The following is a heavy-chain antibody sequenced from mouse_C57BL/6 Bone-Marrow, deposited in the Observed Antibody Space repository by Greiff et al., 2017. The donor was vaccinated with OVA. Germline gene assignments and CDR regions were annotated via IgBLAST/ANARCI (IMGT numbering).Heavy chain of an antibody. CDR1: GYTFTDYE. Sequence: QVQLKQSGAELVRPGASVTLSCKASGYTFTDYEMHWVKQTPVHGLEWIGAIDPETGGTAYNQKFKGKAILTADKSSSTAYMELRSLTSEDSAVYYCTRRLGLLPPYWYLDVWGSGTTVTVSS. D-gene: IGHD2-3*01. V-gene: IGHV1-15*01. CDR3: TRRLGLLPPYWYLDV. J-gene: IGHJ1*01. CDR2: IDPETGGT.